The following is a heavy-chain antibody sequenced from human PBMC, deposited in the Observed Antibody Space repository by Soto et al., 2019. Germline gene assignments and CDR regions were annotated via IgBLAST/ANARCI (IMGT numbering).Heavy chain of an antibody. Sequence: GGSLRLSCAACGFAFSGSAIYWVRQAPGKGLEWVAVISYDGSNKYYADSVKGRFTISRDNSKNTLYLQMNSLRAEDTAVYYCAKDPGDYDEYFQHWGQGTLVTVSS. CDR1: GFAFSGSA. D-gene: IGHD3-16*01. CDR2: ISYDGSNK. J-gene: IGHJ1*01. V-gene: IGHV3-30*04. CDR3: AKDPGDYDEYFQH.